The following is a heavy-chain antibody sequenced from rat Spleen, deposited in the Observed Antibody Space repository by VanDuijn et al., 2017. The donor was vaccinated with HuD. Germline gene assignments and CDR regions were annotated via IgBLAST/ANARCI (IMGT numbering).Heavy chain of an antibody. CDR3: VRQDTSGYSNWFTY. D-gene: IGHD4-3*01. V-gene: IGHV5-25*01. CDR1: GFTFSDYY. Sequence: EVQLVESDGGLVQPGRSLKLSCAASGFTFSDYYMAWVRQAPTKGLEWVATITSGGSNTYYPDSVKGRFTVSRDNAKSTLYLQMSSLRSEDTATYYCVRQDTSGYSNWFTYWGQGTLVTVSS. CDR2: ITSGGSNT. J-gene: IGHJ3*01.